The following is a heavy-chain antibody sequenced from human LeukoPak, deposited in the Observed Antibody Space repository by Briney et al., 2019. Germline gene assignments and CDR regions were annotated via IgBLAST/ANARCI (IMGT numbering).Heavy chain of an antibody. CDR1: GGTFSSYA. D-gene: IGHD6-13*01. CDR2: IIPIFGTA. Sequence: ASVKVSCKASGGTFSSYAISWVRQAPGQGLEWMGGIIPIFGTANYARKFQGRVTITTDESTSTAYMELSSLRSEDTAVYYRAMSSSWPEFDYWGQGTLVTVSS. CDR3: AMSSSWPEFDY. J-gene: IGHJ4*02. V-gene: IGHV1-69*05.